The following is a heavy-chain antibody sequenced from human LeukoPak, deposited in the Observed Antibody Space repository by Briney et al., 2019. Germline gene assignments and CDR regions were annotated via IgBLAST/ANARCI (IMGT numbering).Heavy chain of an antibody. CDR2: ISWNSGSI. CDR3: AKGDIVVVPAAIGIAAAGLFDY. V-gene: IGHV3-9*01. Sequence: GRSLRLSCAASGFTFDDYAMHWVRQAPGKGLEWVSGISWNSGSIGYADSVKGRFTISRDNAKNYLYLQMNSLRAEDTALYYCAKGDIVVVPAAIGIAAAGLFDYWGQGTLVTVSS. CDR1: GFTFDDYA. D-gene: IGHD2-2*02. J-gene: IGHJ4*02.